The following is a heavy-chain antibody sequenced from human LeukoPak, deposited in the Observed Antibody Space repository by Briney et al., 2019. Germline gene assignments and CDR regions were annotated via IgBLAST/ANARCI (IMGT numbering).Heavy chain of an antibody. J-gene: IGHJ4*02. V-gene: IGHV4-39*02. Sequence: PSETLSLTCTVSGGSISDSSYYWDWIRQPPGKGLEWIGSIYYSGSTYYTPSLKSRLTISVDTSKNQFSLKLSSVTAADTAVYYCAREATHDDRGFDYWGQGTLVTVS. D-gene: IGHD3-9*01. CDR1: GGSISDSSYY. CDR2: IYYSGST. CDR3: AREATHDDRGFDY.